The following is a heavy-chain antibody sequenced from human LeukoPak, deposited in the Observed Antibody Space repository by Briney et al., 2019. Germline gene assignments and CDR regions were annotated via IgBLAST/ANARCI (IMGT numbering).Heavy chain of an antibody. CDR2: IVVGSGNT. Sequence: ASVKVSCKASGFTLTSSAVQWVRQARGQRLEGVGWIVVGSGNTNYAQKFQERVTITRDMSTSTAYMELSSLRSEDTAVYYCAAPGVGATERAYYYYGMDVWGQGTTVTVSS. CDR1: GFTLTSSA. CDR3: AAPGVGATERAYYYYGMDV. V-gene: IGHV1-58*01. J-gene: IGHJ6*02. D-gene: IGHD1-26*01.